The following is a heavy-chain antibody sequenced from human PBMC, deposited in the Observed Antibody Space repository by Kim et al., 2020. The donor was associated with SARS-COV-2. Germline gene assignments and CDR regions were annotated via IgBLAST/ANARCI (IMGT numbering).Heavy chain of an antibody. CDR1: GFTFSTYA. J-gene: IGHJ6*02. CDR2: ISGRTTNT. V-gene: IGHV3-23*01. D-gene: IGHD6-6*01. CDR3: ARADRGSYYFGMDV. Sequence: GGSLRLSCAASGFTFSTYAFSWVRLAPGKGLEWVAAISGRTTNTYYADSVRGRFTISRDNSRNTLYLQMSSLRAEDTALYYCARADRGSYYFGMDVWGQG.